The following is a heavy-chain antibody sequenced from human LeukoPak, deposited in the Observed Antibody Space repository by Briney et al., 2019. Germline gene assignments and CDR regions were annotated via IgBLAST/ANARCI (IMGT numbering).Heavy chain of an antibody. J-gene: IGHJ4*02. Sequence: GASVKVSCKASGGTFSSYAISWVRQAPGQGLEWMGGIIPIFGTANYAQKFQGRVTITTDESTSTAYMELSSLRSEDTAVYYCAIPHSSWYEDYFDYWGQGTLVTVSS. CDR1: GGTFSSYA. V-gene: IGHV1-69*05. D-gene: IGHD6-13*01. CDR2: IIPIFGTA. CDR3: AIPHSSWYEDYFDY.